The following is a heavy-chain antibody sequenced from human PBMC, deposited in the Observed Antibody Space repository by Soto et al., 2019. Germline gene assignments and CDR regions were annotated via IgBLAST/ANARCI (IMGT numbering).Heavy chain of an antibody. D-gene: IGHD1-1*01. CDR3: AKLLHNSHYNVMDV. CDR2: ISHSGNT. Sequence: VGSRRLSCAVSGFTFSSYGMRWVRQAPGQGLEWVSSISHSGNTYYSDSVKGRFTISRDNSKNTLYLQMDSLRAEDTATYYCAKLLHNSHYNVMDVWGCGTTVTVSS. CDR1: GFTFSSYG. V-gene: IGHV3-23*01. J-gene: IGHJ6*04.